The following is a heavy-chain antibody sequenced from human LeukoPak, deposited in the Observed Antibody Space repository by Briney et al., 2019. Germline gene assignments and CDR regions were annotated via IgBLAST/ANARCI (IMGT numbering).Heavy chain of an antibody. J-gene: IGHJ4*02. CDR3: ARNGGTYYDFWSGPLWSWPTFDY. Sequence: GGSLRLSCAASGFTFNTYAMHWVRQAPGKGLEWVAVISYDGSNKYYADSVKGRFTISRDNSKNTLYLQMNSLRAEDTAVYYCARNGGTYYDFWSGPLWSWPTFDYWGQGTLVTVSS. CDR1: GFTFNTYA. D-gene: IGHD3-3*01. V-gene: IGHV3-30-3*01. CDR2: ISYDGSNK.